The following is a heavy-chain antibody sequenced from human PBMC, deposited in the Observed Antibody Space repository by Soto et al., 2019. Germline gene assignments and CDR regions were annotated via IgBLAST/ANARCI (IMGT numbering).Heavy chain of an antibody. D-gene: IGHD2-21*01. V-gene: IGHV3-15*01. CDR2: IKTKADGGTT. CDR1: GLTFSTAY. J-gene: IGHJ4*02. CDR3: ARDPPLSVLVVVATDDF. Sequence: GGSLRLSCEASGLTFSTAYMSWVRQAPGKGLEWVGRIKTKADGGTTEYASPVKGRFNISRDDSKNTLYVEMSSLKTEDTAVYYCARDPPLSVLVVVATDDFWGQGTLVTVSS.